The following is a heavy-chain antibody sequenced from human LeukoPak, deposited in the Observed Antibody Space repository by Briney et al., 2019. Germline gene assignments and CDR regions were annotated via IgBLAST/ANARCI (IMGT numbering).Heavy chain of an antibody. Sequence: GGSLRLSCAASGFTVSSNYMNWVRQAPGKGLEWVSVIYSGGSTFYADSVEGRFTISRDNSNNTLYLQMNSLRAEGTAMYYCAREYYDNSGGEDAFDIWGPGTMVTVSS. D-gene: IGHD3-22*01. J-gene: IGHJ3*02. CDR3: AREYYDNSGGEDAFDI. CDR1: GFTVSSNY. CDR2: IYSGGST. V-gene: IGHV3-53*01.